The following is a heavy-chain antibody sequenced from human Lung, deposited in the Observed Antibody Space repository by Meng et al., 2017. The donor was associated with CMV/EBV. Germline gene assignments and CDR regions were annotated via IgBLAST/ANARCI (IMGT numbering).Heavy chain of an antibody. CDR1: GDSITSSSYY. D-gene: IGHD3-10*01. Sequence: SXTXSLXXTVSGDSITSSSYYWGWIRQPPGKGLEWIGSMYYSANTYYNPSLKSRVTISVDTSQNQFSLTLTSVTAADTAVYYCAFSSGADYGSGSRDYWGQGXLVTDSS. CDR2: MYYSANT. CDR3: AFSSGADYGSGSRDY. V-gene: IGHV4-39*01. J-gene: IGHJ4*02.